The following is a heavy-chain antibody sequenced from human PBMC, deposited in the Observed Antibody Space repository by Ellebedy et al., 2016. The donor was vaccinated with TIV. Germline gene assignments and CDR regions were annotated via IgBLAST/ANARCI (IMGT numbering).Heavy chain of an antibody. J-gene: IGHJ4*02. D-gene: IGHD3-9*01. Sequence: PGGSLRLSCAASGFPFSRNAMGRVRQAPGKGLEWVAVIWYDAFNKYYADSVKGRFTISRDNSKNTLYLQMDSLRAEDTAVYYCAREQSPYYDILTDSFDYWGQGSLVTVSS. CDR2: IWYDAFNK. CDR1: GFPFSRNA. V-gene: IGHV3-33*08. CDR3: AREQSPYYDILTDSFDY.